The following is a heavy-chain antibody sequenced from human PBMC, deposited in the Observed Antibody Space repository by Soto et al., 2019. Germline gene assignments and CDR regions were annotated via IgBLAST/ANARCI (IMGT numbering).Heavy chain of an antibody. Sequence: QITLKESSPTLVKPTQALTLTCSFSGFSLSTSGRGVGWIRQPPGKALEWLALIYWNDDKRFSPSLRSRLTITKDTSKNQVVLTMTNVDPVDTATYYCAHRGYGDYPRDNWFDPWGQGTLVTVSS. D-gene: IGHD4-17*01. J-gene: IGHJ5*02. CDR1: GFSLSTSGRG. CDR3: AHRGYGDYPRDNWFDP. CDR2: IYWNDDK. V-gene: IGHV2-5*01.